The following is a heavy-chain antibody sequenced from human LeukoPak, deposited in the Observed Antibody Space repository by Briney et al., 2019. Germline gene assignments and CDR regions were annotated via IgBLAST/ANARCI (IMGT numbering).Heavy chain of an antibody. CDR3: ARGDYYYDSSGYSHFDY. CDR1: GYTFTSYY. CDR2: INPSGGST. J-gene: IGHJ4*02. V-gene: IGHV1-46*01. D-gene: IGHD3-22*01. Sequence: ASVKVSCKASGYTFTSYYMHWVRQAPGQGLEWMGIINPSGGSTSYAQKFQGRVTMTRDTSTSTVYMELSSLRSEDTAVYYCARGDYYYDSSGYSHFDYWGQGTQVTVSS.